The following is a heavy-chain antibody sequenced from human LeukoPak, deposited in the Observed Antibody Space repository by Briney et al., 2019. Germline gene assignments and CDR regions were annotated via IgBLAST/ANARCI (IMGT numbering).Heavy chain of an antibody. V-gene: IGHV3-30*03. CDR1: GFTFSRNG. Sequence: GGSLRLSCTASGFTFSRNGMNWVRQAPGKGLEWVAVISYDGSNKYYADSVKGRFTISRDNSKNTLYLQMNSLRAEDTAVYYCARDKLWQQLVAEQAFDIWGQGTMVTVSS. D-gene: IGHD6-13*01. J-gene: IGHJ3*02. CDR2: ISYDGSNK. CDR3: ARDKLWQQLVAEQAFDI.